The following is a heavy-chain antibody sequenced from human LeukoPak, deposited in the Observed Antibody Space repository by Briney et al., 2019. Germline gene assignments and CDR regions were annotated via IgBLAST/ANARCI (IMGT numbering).Heavy chain of an antibody. CDR3: AREGRGITMIDWFDP. Sequence: GGSLRLSCAASGFTFSAYYMSWIRQAPGKGLEWVSYISSSGITIYYADSVKGRFTISRDNSKNSLYLQMNSLRAEDTAVYYCAREGRGITMIDWFDPWGQGTLVTVSS. CDR2: ISSSGITI. J-gene: IGHJ5*02. CDR1: GFTFSAYY. V-gene: IGHV3-11*04. D-gene: IGHD3-22*01.